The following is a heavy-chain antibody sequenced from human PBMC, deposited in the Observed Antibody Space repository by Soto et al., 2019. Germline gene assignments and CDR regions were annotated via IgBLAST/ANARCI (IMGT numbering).Heavy chain of an antibody. CDR1: GFTFSSYW. CDR3: ARGGANPRYCSGGSCYSADY. CDR2: IKEDGNEK. D-gene: IGHD2-15*01. J-gene: IGHJ4*02. Sequence: GGSLRLSCAASGFTFSSYWMNWVRQAPGKGLEWVANIKEDGNEKYYVDSVKGRFTISRDNAKNSLYLQMNSLRAEDTAVYYCARGGANPRYCSGGSCYSADYWGQGTLVTVSS. V-gene: IGHV3-7*01.